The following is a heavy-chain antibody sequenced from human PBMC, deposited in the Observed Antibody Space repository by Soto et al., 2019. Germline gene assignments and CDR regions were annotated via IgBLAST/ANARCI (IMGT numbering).Heavy chain of an antibody. J-gene: IGHJ4*02. Sequence: PGGSLRLSCTASGFPFNNYYMTWVRQASGKGLEWVASIKEDGNEKYYADSVKGRFTISRDNAKNSLSLQMNSLRAEDTAVYYCARDQGGQSGNFIFDHWGQGALVTVSS. CDR2: IKEDGNEK. CDR3: ARDQGGQSGNFIFDH. CDR1: GFPFNNYY. V-gene: IGHV3-7*03. D-gene: IGHD1-26*01.